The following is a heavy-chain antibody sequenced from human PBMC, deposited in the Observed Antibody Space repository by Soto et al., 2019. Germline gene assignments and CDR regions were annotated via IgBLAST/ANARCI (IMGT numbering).Heavy chain of an antibody. Sequence: PVESLKISCKGYGYSFTSYWISRLRQMPVKGLEWIGMIDPSDSYTNYSPSFQGHVTISADKSISTAYLQLRSLKASDTAMYCCARRRYCSSTGCYGGYYYYGMDVWGQGTTVTVSS. V-gene: IGHV5-10-1*01. D-gene: IGHD2-2*01. J-gene: IGHJ6*02. CDR2: IDPSDSYT. CDR1: GYSFTSYW. CDR3: ARRRYCSSTGCYGGYYYYGMDV.